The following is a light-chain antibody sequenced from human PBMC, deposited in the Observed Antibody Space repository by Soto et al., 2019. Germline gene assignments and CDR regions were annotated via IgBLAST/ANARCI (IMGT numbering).Light chain of an antibody. Sequence: EIVLTQSPGTLSLSPGESVTLSCRASQSVGRDYLAWFQHKPGQAPRLLIHDASTRATGVPDRFSGSGSETDFTFTVSRLEPEDFAVYYCHQYAYDPLTFGGGTKLEIK. CDR2: DAS. CDR1: QSVGRDY. V-gene: IGKV3-20*01. CDR3: HQYAYDPLT. J-gene: IGKJ4*01.